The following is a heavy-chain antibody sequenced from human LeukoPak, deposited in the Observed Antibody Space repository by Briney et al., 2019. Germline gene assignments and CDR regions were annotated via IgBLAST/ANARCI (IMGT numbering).Heavy chain of an antibody. V-gene: IGHV4-59*01. J-gene: IGHJ3*02. Sequence: PSETLSLTCTVSGGSISSYYWSWIRQPPGKGLEWIGYISNIGSTNYNPSLKSRVTISADTSKNQFSLKLSSVTAADTAVYYCARGVKGLRGAFDIWGQGTMVTVSS. CDR3: ARGVKGLRGAFDI. CDR1: GGSISSYY. CDR2: ISNIGST. D-gene: IGHD3-10*01.